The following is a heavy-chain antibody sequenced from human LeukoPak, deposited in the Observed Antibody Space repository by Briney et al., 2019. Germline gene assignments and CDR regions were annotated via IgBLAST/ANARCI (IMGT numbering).Heavy chain of an antibody. CDR3: AKVGTGTTSSPNFDY. V-gene: IGHV3-23*01. CDR2: ISGSGGST. D-gene: IGHD1-7*01. J-gene: IGHJ4*02. Sequence: GGSLRLSCAASGFTFNSYAMTWVRQAPGKGLEWVSAISGSGGSTYYADSVKGRFTISRDNSKNTLYLQMNSLRAEDTAVYYCAKVGTGTTSSPNFDYWGQGTLVTVSS. CDR1: GFTFNSYA.